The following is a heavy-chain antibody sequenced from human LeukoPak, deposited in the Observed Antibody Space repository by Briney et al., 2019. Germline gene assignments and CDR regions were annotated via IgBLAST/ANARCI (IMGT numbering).Heavy chain of an antibody. J-gene: IGHJ4*02. CDR3: ARGLSPTPSYSSSWYPYYFDY. V-gene: IGHV4-30-2*01. D-gene: IGHD6-13*01. Sequence: PSQTLSLTCAVSGGSISSGGYSWSWIRQPPGKGLEWIGEINHSGSTNYNPSLKSRVTISVDTSKNQFSLKLSSVTAADTAVYYCARGLSPTPSYSSSWYPYYFDYWGQGTLVTVSS. CDR2: INHSGST. CDR1: GGSISSGGYS.